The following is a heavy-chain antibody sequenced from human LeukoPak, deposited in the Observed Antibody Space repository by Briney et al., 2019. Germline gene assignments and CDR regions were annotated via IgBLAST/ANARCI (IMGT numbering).Heavy chain of an antibody. Sequence: GGSLRLSCTTSGFTFTTHKMNWVRQAPGKGLEWVSEISDDGNVIHYADSVKGRFTISRDNVKKSLFLQMNSLNDADTATYYCARDGSGTEADFHYFDFWGQGTLVTVSS. CDR1: GFTFTTHK. CDR3: ARDGSGTEADFHYFDF. CDR2: ISDDGNVI. J-gene: IGHJ4*02. V-gene: IGHV3-48*02. D-gene: IGHD6-19*01.